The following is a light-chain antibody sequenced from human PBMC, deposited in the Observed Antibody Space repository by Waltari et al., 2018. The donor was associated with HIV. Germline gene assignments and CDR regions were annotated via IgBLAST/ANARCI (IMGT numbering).Light chain of an antibody. CDR3: CSYRTTFI. V-gene: IGLV2-11*01. Sequence: QSALTQPRSVSGSPGQSVTISCTGTSSDIGYFDYVSWYQQYPGKAPKVIIYEVNQRPSGVPDRFTGSESGITASLTISGLQGDDEADYYCCSYRTTFIFGAGTKLNVL. CDR2: EVN. CDR1: SSDIGYFDY. J-gene: IGLJ2*01.